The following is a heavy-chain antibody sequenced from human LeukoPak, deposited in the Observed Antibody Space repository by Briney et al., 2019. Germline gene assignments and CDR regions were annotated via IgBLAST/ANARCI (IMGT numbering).Heavy chain of an antibody. CDR2: ISYDGINK. J-gene: IGHJ4*02. CDR3: ARPYYYGSGSYFDY. V-gene: IGHV3-30-3*01. D-gene: IGHD3-10*01. CDR1: GFTFSSYA. Sequence: PGGSLRLSCAASGFTFSSYAMHWGREAPGKGLERGAVISYDGINKYYADSVKGRFTISRDNSKNTLYLQMNSLRAEDTAVYYCARPYYYGSGSYFDYWGQGTLVTVSS.